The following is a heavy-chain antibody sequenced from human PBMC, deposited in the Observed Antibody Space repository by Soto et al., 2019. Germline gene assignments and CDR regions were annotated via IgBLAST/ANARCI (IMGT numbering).Heavy chain of an antibody. V-gene: IGHV4-59*01. CDR2: IYYRGST. CDR3: ARDLHGPPGVQH. Sequence: QVQLQESGPGLVKPSETLSLTCTVSGGSISSYYWSWIRQPPGKGLEWIGYIYYRGSTNYNPSLKSRVNLSVDTSKNQFSLKLRLTSVIAADTAVYYCARDLHGPPGVQHWGQGTLVTVSS. CDR1: GGSISSYY. J-gene: IGHJ1*01.